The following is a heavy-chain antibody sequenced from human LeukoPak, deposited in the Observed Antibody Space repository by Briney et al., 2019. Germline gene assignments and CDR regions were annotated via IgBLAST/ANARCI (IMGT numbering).Heavy chain of an antibody. CDR3: ARGASRDGSGY. Sequence: GGSLRLSCAASGFTFSSYWMHWVRQAPGKGLVWVSRINTDGRTTTYADSVKGRFTISRDNSKNTLYLQMNSLRAEDTAVYYCARGASRDGSGYWGQGTLVTVSS. V-gene: IGHV3-74*01. D-gene: IGHD5-24*01. CDR1: GFTFSSYW. CDR2: INTDGRTT. J-gene: IGHJ4*02.